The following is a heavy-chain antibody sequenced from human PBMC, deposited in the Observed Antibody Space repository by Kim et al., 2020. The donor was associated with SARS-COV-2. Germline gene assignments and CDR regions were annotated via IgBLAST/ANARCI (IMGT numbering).Heavy chain of an antibody. V-gene: IGHV1-46*01. Sequence: ASVKVSCKASGYTFTSYYMHWVRQAPGQGLEWMGIINPSGGSTSYAQKFQGRVTMTRDTSTSTVYMELSSLRSEDTAVYYCARDSDTARAPLGSVFDYWGQGTLVTVSS. J-gene: IGHJ4*02. D-gene: IGHD5-18*01. CDR3: ARDSDTARAPLGSVFDY. CDR1: GYTFTSYY. CDR2: INPSGGST.